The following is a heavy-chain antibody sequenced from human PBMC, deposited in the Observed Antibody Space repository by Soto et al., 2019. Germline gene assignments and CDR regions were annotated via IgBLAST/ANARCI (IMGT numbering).Heavy chain of an antibody. V-gene: IGHV4-59*08. CDR3: ARHGGGGSGWYDC. J-gene: IGHJ5*01. D-gene: IGHD6-19*01. CDR1: GVSVSNYY. CDR2: MYYGGST. Sequence: QVQLQESGPGLVKPSEPLSLTCTVSGVSVSNYYWSWIRQTPGKGLEWMGYMYYGGSTGYNPSLKSRVTMSVDTSKNQFSLKLTSVTAADTAVYYCARHGGGGSGWYDCWGQGTLVTVSS.